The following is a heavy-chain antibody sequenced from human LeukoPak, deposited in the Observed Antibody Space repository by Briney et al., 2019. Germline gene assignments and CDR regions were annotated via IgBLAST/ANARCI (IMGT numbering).Heavy chain of an antibody. CDR2: IRSKVHGGTI. CDR1: GFTFSSCT. CDR3: SRDNYYDRSSYSKYYFDY. D-gene: IGHD3-22*01. J-gene: IGHJ4*02. Sequence: GGSLRLSCSASGFTFSSCTMHWVRQAPGKGLEWVGFIRSKVHGGTIEYAASVKGRFTISRDDSKSIAYLQMNSLKTEDTAVYYCSRDNYYDRSSYSKYYFDYWGQGTLVTVSS. V-gene: IGHV3-49*04.